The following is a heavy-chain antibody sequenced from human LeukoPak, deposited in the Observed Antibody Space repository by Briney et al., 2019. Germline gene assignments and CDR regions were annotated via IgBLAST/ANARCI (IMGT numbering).Heavy chain of an antibody. CDR3: ASGEAYYDFWSGYKAFDY. CDR2: INPGGGST. Sequence: ASVKVSCKASGYTFTSYYMHWVRQAPGQGLEWMGIINPGGGSTSYAQKFQGRVTMTRDTSTSTVYMELSSLRSEDTAVYYCASGEAYYDFWSGYKAFDYWGQGTLVTVSS. V-gene: IGHV1-46*01. J-gene: IGHJ4*02. CDR1: GYTFTSYY. D-gene: IGHD3-3*01.